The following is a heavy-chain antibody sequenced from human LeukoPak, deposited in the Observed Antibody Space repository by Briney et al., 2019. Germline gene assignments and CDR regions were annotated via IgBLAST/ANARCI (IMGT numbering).Heavy chain of an antibody. CDR2: ISGGGDII. D-gene: IGHD2-2*01. J-gene: IGHJ3*01. CDR1: GLTFNTYN. Sequence: AGSLSLSCAASGLTFNTYNMNWVRQAPGKGLEWISSISGGGDIIYYAYSVRGRFTISRDNAKNSLYLQTTSPSLEATAVYYCACPLVPPAMDAFDVWGKGTMVTVSS. CDR3: ACPLVPPAMDAFDV. V-gene: IGHV3-21*01.